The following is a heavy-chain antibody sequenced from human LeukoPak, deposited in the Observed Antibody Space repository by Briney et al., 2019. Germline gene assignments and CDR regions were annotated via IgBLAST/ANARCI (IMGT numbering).Heavy chain of an antibody. J-gene: IGHJ4*02. CDR2: IAVVGGNT. CDR1: GXTFSNYG. D-gene: IGHD2-15*01. V-gene: IGHV3-23*01. Sequence: PGGSLRLSCAASGXTFSNYGMAWVRQAPGKGLEWVSTIAVVGGNTHYADSVEGRFTISRQDSNNALHLQLNSLRAEDTAIYYCARDCCSGGGPLDIWGQGTLVTVSS. CDR3: ARDCCSGGGPLDI.